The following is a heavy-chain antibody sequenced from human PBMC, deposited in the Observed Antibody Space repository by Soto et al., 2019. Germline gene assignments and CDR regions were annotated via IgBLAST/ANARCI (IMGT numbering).Heavy chain of an antibody. CDR2: IYYSGST. D-gene: IGHD1-26*01. CDR3: ARDMVGAFDY. V-gene: IGHV4-59*01. J-gene: IGHJ4*02. Sequence: LSLTCTVSGGSISSYYWSWIRQPPGKGLEWIGYIYYSGSTNHNPSLKSRVTISVDTSKNQFSLKLSSVTAADTAVYYCARDMVGAFDYWGQGTLVTVSS. CDR1: GGSISSYY.